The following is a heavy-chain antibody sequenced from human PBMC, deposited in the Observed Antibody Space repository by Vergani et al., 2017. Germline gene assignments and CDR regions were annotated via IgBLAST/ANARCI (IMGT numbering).Heavy chain of an antibody. V-gene: IGHV4-39*07. Sequence: QLQLQESGPGLVKPSETLSLTCTVSGGSISSSSYYWGWIRQPPGKGLEWIGSIYYSGSTYYNPSLKSRVTISVDKSKNQFSLKLSSVTAADTAVYYCARGLWFGELNPYYYYGMDVWGQGTTVTVSS. CDR1: GGSISSSSYY. J-gene: IGHJ6*02. CDR2: IYYSGST. CDR3: ARGLWFGELNPYYYYGMDV. D-gene: IGHD3-10*01.